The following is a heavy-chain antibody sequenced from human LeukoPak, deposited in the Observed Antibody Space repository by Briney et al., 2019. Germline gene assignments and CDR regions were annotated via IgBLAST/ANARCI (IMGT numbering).Heavy chain of an antibody. J-gene: IGHJ3*02. D-gene: IGHD3-22*01. CDR1: GGTFSSYA. CDR2: IIPIFGTA. CDR3: ARDDQAYDSSGYRAFDI. V-gene: IGHV1-69*05. Sequence: SVKVSCKASGGTFSSYAISWVRQAPGQGLEWMGRIIPIFGTANYAQKFQCRVTITTDESTSTAYMELSSLRSEDTAVYYCARDDQAYDSSGYRAFDIWGQGTMVTVSS.